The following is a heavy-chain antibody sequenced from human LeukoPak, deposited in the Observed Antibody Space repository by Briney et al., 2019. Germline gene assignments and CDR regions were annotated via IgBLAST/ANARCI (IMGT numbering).Heavy chain of an antibody. CDR3: ARHGKWGSPFYYYGMDV. D-gene: IGHD1-26*01. CDR2: INHSGST. Sequence: SETLSLTCAVYGGSFSGYYWSWIRQPPGKGLEWIGEINHSGSTNYNPSLKSRVTISVDTSKNQFSLKLSSVTASDTAMYYCARHGKWGSPFYYYGMDVWGRGTTVTVSS. V-gene: IGHV4-34*01. J-gene: IGHJ6*02. CDR1: GGSFSGYY.